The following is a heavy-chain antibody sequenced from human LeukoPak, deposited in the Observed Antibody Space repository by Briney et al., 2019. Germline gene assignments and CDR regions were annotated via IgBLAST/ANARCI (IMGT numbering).Heavy chain of an antibody. J-gene: IGHJ4*02. CDR1: GSTFSSYA. D-gene: IGHD4-23*01. CDR3: AKDNSARTSAFLDY. CDR2: ISGSGGST. V-gene: IGHV3-23*01. Sequence: PGGSLRLSCAASGSTFSSYAMSWVRQAPGKGLEWDSAISGSGGSTYYADSVKGRFTISRDNSKNTLYLQMNSLRAEDTAVYYCAKDNSARTSAFLDYWGQGTLVTVSS.